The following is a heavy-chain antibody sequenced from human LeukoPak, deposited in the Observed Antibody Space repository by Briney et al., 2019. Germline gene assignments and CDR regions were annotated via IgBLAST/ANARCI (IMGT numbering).Heavy chain of an antibody. CDR3: AREGRYGDYEGY. CDR2: IYSGGST. J-gene: IGHJ4*02. V-gene: IGHV4-4*07. CDR1: GASLNSYY. Sequence: SETLSLTCTVSGASLNSYYWSWIRQPAGKGLEGIGRIYSGGSTNYNPSLKSRVTFSVDTSKNQFSLRLSSLTVADTAVYYCAREGRYGDYEGYWGQGTLVTVSS. D-gene: IGHD4-17*01.